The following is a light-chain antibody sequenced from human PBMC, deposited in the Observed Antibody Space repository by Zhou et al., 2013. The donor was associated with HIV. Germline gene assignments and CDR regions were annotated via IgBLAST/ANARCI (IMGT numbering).Light chain of an antibody. CDR3: QKYDSAPSIT. V-gene: IGKV1-5*03. CDR2: KAS. CDR1: QTINSW. Sequence: DIQMTQSPSTLSASVGDRVTITCRASQTINSWLAWYQQKPGKAPKLLIYKASILESGVPSRFSGSGSGTEFTLTINSLQPDDFATYYCQKYDSAPSITFGQGTRLDIK. J-gene: IGKJ5*01.